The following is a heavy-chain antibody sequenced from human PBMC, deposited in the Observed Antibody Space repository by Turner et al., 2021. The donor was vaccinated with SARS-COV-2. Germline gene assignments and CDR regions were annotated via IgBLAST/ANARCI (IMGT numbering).Heavy chain of an antibody. D-gene: IGHD3-22*01. J-gene: IGHJ6*02. CDR2: IYYSVSI. V-gene: IGHV4-39*01. CDR1: GGSFSSSSDY. Sequence: QLQLPESGPGQVQPSETLSLTCTVSGGSFSSSSDYWGWIRQPPGKGLEWIGSIYYSVSIYDNTALKCRVTISVDTSKNQFSLKMSSVTAADTAVYYCAGEEVVFRASHTLYYYGMDVWGQGTTVTVSS. CDR3: AGEEVVFRASHTLYYYGMDV.